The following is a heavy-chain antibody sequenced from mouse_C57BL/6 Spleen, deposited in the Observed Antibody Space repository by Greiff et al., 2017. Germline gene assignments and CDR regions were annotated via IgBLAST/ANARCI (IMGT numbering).Heavy chain of an antibody. CDR3: ANASYLPAWFAY. CDR1: GFSLTSYG. Sequence: VQVVESGPGLVAPSQSLSITCTVSGFSLTSYGVSWVRQPTGKGLEWLGVIWGDGSTHYHSALISRMSTCKDNSKSQVVLKLNSLQTDATATYCCANASYLPAWFAYWGQGTLVTVSA. D-gene: IGHD5-5*01. V-gene: IGHV2-3*01. CDR2: IWGDGST. J-gene: IGHJ3*01.